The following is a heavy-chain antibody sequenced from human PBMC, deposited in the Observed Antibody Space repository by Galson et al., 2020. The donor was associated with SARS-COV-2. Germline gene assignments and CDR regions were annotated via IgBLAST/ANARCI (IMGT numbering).Heavy chain of an antibody. D-gene: IGHD3-16*01. CDR1: GFTFSSYG. J-gene: IGHJ6*02. CDR3: AITNRGNYYYGMDV. Sequence: GGSLRLSCAASGFTFSSYGMHWVRQAPGKGLEWVAVISYDGSNKYYADSVKGRFTISRDNSKNTLYLQMNSLRAEDTAVYYCAITNRGNYYYGMDVWGQGTTVTVSS. V-gene: IGHV3-30*03. CDR2: ISYDGSNK.